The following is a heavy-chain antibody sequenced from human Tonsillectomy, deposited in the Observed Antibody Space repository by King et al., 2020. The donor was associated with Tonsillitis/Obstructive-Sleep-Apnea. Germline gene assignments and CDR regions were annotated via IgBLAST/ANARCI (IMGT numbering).Heavy chain of an antibody. CDR2: ISSSGSSI. CDR3: AREGWDSSGHWGFDY. D-gene: IGHD3-22*01. V-gene: IGHV3-48*03. CDR1: GFTFSSYE. J-gene: IGHJ4*02. Sequence: VQLVESGGGLVQPGGSLRLSCAASGFTFSSYEMNWVRQAPGKGLEWVSYISSSGSSIYYADSVKGRFTISRDNAKNSLYLQMNSLRAEDTAVYYCAREGWDSSGHWGFDYWGQGTLVTVSS.